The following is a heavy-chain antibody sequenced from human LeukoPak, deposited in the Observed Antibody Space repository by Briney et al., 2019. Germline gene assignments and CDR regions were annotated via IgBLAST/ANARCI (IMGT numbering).Heavy chain of an antibody. V-gene: IGHV3-21*01. CDR3: AVGPGFFEY. CDR2: ISSSTSYI. J-gene: IGHJ4*02. Sequence: SGGSLRLSCAASGFTFSSYSMNWIRQAPGKGLEWVSSISSSTSYIYYADSVKGRFTISKDNAKNSLYLQMDTLRAEDTAVYFCAVGPGFFEYWGQGTLVTVSS. CDR1: GFTFSSYS.